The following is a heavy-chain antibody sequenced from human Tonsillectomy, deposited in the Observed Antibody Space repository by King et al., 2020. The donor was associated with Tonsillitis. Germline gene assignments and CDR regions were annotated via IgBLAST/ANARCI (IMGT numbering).Heavy chain of an antibody. CDR2: IYPGDSDT. D-gene: IGHD3-22*01. CDR3: ARGLRLSYSSVYSH. V-gene: IGHV5-51*01. CDR1: GFRFSSYW. J-gene: IGHJ4*02. Sequence: QLVKSGAEVKKPGESLKISCKGSGFRFSSYWIGWVRQMPGKGLEWMGIIYPGDSDTRDSPSFQGQVTISADKSIRTTYLQGSSMQASVTAMYYCARGLRLSYSSVYSHWGQGTLFTVSS.